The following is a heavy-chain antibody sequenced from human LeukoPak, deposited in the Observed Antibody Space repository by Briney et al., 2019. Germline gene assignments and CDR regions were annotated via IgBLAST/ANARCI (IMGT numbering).Heavy chain of an antibody. CDR3: ARGVSGSGNPYYYYYYYMDV. J-gene: IGHJ6*03. V-gene: IGHV4-34*01. CDR1: GGSFSGYY. Sequence: SETLSLTCAVYGGSFSGYYWSWIRQPPGKGLEWIGEINHSGSTNYNPSLKSRVTISVDTSKNQFSLKLSSVTAADTAVYYCARGVSGSGNPYYYYYYYMDVWGKGTTVTVSS. D-gene: IGHD3-10*01. CDR2: INHSGST.